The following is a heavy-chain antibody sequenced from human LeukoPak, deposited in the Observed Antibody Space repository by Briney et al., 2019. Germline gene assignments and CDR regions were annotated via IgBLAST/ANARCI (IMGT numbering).Heavy chain of an antibody. Sequence: SGPTLVKPTQTLTLTCTFSGFSLTTSGVGVGWIRQPPGKALEWLALIYWDDDKRYSPSLKSRVTIAKDTSKNQVVLTMTNMDPVDTATYYCSRTRRGQIGWTNDYWGQGTLVTVSS. J-gene: IGHJ4*02. CDR3: SRTRRGQIGWTNDY. V-gene: IGHV2-5*02. CDR1: GFSLTTSGVG. CDR2: IYWDDDK. D-gene: IGHD6-19*01.